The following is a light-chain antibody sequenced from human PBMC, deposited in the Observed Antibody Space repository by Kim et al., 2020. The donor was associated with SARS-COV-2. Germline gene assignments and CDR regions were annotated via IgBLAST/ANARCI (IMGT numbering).Light chain of an antibody. CDR1: QSVGIN. CDR3: QQYHNGPLPYT. V-gene: IGKV3-15*01. J-gene: IGKJ2*01. CDR2: AAS. Sequence: EIVMTQSPATLSVSPGERATLSCRASQSVGINLAWYQQKPGQSPRLLIYAASTRATGIPARFSGSGSGTEFTLTISSLLSEDFAVYFYQQYHNGPLPYTFGQGTKLEI.